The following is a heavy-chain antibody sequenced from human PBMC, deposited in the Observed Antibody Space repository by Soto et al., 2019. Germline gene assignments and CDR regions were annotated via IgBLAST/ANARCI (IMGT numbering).Heavy chain of an antibody. V-gene: IGHV1-8*01. CDR2: MNPNSGNT. CDR3: ARSPTPLITFFCVVHRSPLRHYYYYMDV. CDR1: GYTFTSYD. Sequence: GASVKVSCKASGYTFTSYDINWVRQATGQGLERMGWMNPNSGNTGYAQKFQGRVTMTRNTSISTAYMELSSLRSEDTAVYYCARSPTPLITFFCVVHRSPLRHYYYYMDVWGKGTTVTVSS. J-gene: IGHJ6*03. D-gene: IGHD3-22*01.